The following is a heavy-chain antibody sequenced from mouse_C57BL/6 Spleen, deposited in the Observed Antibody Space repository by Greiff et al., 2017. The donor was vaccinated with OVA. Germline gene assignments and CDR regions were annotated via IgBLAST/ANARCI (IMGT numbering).Heavy chain of an antibody. V-gene: IGHV1-15*01. CDR1: GYTFTDYE. D-gene: IGHD1-1*01. CDR3: TRKNYYGSRAMDY. Sequence: QVQLQQSGAELVRPGASVTLSCKASGYTFTDYEMHWVKQTPVHGLAWIGAIDPETGGTAYNQKFKGKAILTADKSSSTAYMELRSLTSEDSAVYYCTRKNYYGSRAMDYWGQGTSVTVSS. J-gene: IGHJ4*01. CDR2: IDPETGGT.